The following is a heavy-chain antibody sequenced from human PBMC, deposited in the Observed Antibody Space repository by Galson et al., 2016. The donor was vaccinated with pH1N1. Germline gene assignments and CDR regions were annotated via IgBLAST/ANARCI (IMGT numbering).Heavy chain of an antibody. D-gene: IGHD2-2*01. CDR2: MNPKSGNT. CDR1: GYTFNRHD. V-gene: IGHV1-8*01. Sequence: SVKASCKASGYTFNRHDIHWVRQASGQGLEWMGWMNPKSGNTGFAQKFQGRVTMTRNTSTTTAYMELNCLGSEDPAIYYCAIGHAQLGRGTNWFWFDPWGQGTLVTVSS. J-gene: IGHJ5*02. CDR3: AIGHAQLGRGTNWFWFDP.